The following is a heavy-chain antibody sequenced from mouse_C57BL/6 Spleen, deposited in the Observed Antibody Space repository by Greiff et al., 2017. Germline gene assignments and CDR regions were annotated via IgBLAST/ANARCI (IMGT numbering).Heavy chain of an antibody. V-gene: IGHV5-4*03. CDR1: GFTFSSYA. Sequence: EVKLVESGGGLVKPGGSLKLSCAASGFTFSSYAMPWVRQTPEKRLEWVATISDGGSYTYYPANVQGRFTISRDNATNNLYLQISHLKSEDTAMYYCASCSDYFDYWGQGTTLTVSS. D-gene: IGHD3-2*02. J-gene: IGHJ2*01. CDR3: ASCSDYFDY. CDR2: ISDGGSYT.